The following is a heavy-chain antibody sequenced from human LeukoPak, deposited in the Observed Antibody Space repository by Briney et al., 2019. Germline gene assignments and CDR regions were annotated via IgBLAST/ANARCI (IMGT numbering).Heavy chain of an antibody. J-gene: IGHJ4*02. V-gene: IGHV3-30*04. CDR1: GFTFSTYA. Sequence: PGGSLRLSCAASGFTFSTYAMHWVRQAPGKGLEWVAVISYDGSSKYYADSVKGRFTISRDNAKNSLYLQMNSLRAEDTAVYYCARDRIAVAGTFDYWGQGTLVTVSS. CDR2: ISYDGSSK. CDR3: ARDRIAVAGTFDY. D-gene: IGHD6-19*01.